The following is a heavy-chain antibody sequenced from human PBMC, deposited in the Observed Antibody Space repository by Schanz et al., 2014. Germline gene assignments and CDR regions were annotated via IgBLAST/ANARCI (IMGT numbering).Heavy chain of an antibody. Sequence: EVQLVESGGDLVKPGGSLGLSCAASGFPLSNPLTTAGRSWVGKAPGKGLEWLGRIQGGASAGTTDYAAPVKGRFTISRDDSKNTMYLQMNSLKTEDTAVYYCKWELHVYYGMDVWGQGTAVTVSS. CDR2: IQGGASAGTT. V-gene: IGHV3-15*01. D-gene: IGHD1-26*01. CDR1: GFPLSNPLTTAG. CDR3: KWELHVYYGMDV. J-gene: IGHJ6*02.